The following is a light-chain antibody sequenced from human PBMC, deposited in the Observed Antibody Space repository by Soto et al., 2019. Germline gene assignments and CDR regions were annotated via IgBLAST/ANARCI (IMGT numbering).Light chain of an antibody. CDR1: QSVGSN. CDR3: QQYNNWPPDRT. Sequence: EIVMTQSPATLSVSPGDRAALSCRASQSVGSNLAWYQQKPGQAPRLLIYGASTRATGIPARFSGSGSGTEFTLPISSLQSEDFASYFCQQYNNWPPDRTFGQGTKVEIK. CDR2: GAS. V-gene: IGKV3-15*01. J-gene: IGKJ1*01.